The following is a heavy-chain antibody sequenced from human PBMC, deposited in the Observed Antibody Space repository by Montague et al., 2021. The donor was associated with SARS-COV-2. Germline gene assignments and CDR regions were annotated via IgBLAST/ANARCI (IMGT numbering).Heavy chain of an antibody. CDR3: AKDYYFDAFDI. Sequence: SLRLSCAASGFTFGDYAMHWVRQTPGKGLEWVSGISWNSGSRGYADSVKGRFTIYRDNAKNSLYLQMNSLRTEDTAFYYCAKDYYFDAFDIWGQGTMVTVSS. D-gene: IGHD3-10*01. CDR2: ISWNSGSR. V-gene: IGHV3-9*01. CDR1: GFTFGDYA. J-gene: IGHJ3*02.